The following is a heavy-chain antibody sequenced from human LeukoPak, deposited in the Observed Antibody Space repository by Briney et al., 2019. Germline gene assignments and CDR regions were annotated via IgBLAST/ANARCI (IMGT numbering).Heavy chain of an antibody. CDR1: GFTFSNYW. CDR3: ARAGRVDTGFDY. CDR2: IKNDGIST. Sequence: GGSLRLSCAASGFTFSNYWMHWVRHAPGKGVVWVSRIKNDGISTSHADSVKGRFTISRDNAKNTLYLQMNSLRAEDTAVYYCARAGRVDTGFDYWGQGPLVAVS. D-gene: IGHD5-18*01. V-gene: IGHV3-74*01. J-gene: IGHJ4*02.